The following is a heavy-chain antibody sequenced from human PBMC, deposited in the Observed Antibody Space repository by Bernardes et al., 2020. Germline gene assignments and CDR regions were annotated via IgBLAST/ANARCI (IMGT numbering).Heavy chain of an antibody. V-gene: IGHV4-39*01. J-gene: IGHJ2*01. CDR3: ARTPGAITMIVVVPPAYFDL. CDR1: GGSISSSSYY. Sequence: SETLSLTCTVSGGSISSSSYYWGWIRQPPGKGLEWIGSIYYSGSTYYNPSLKSRVTISVDTSKNQFSLKLSSVTAADTAVYYCARTPGAITMIVVVPPAYFDLWGRGTLVTVSS. CDR2: IYYSGST. D-gene: IGHD3-22*01.